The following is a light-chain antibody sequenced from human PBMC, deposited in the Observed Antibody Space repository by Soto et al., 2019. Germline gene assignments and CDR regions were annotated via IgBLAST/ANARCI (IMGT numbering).Light chain of an antibody. CDR2: DVS. V-gene: IGLV2-14*01. CDR3: SSYTSTNSWV. Sequence: QSALTQSASVSGSPGQSITISCTGTSSDVGGYNYVSWYQQHPGKAPKLIIYDVSNRPSGGSTRFSGSKSGNTASLTISGLQAEDEADYSCSSYTSTNSWVFGGGTQLTVL. J-gene: IGLJ7*01. CDR1: SSDVGGYNY.